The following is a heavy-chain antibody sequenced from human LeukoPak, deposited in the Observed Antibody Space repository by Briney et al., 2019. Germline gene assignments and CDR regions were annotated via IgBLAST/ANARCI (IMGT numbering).Heavy chain of an antibody. CDR1: GGSISSYY. CDR2: IYNSGST. V-gene: IGHV4-59*01. D-gene: IGHD1-26*01. CDR3: ARDVGATPGYFDY. J-gene: IGHJ4*02. Sequence: TSETLSLTCTVSGGSISSYYWSWIRQPPGKGLEWIGYIYNSGSTNYNPSLKSRVTISVDTSKNQFSLKLSSVTAADTAVYYCARDVGATPGYFDYWGQGTLVTVSS.